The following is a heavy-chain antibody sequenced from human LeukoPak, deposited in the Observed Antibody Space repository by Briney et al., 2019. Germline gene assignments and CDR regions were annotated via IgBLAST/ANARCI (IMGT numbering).Heavy chain of an antibody. J-gene: IGHJ4*01. CDR1: GYTFTSYY. V-gene: IGHV1-46*01. Sequence: ASVKVSCKASGYTFTSYYMHWVRQAPGQGLEWMGIINPSGGSSSYAQKFQGRVTMTRDTSTSTIYMEVSSLRSEDTAVYYCARVSYPGVAAAPFGYWGQEPWSPSPQ. CDR3: ARVSYPGVAAAPFGY. CDR2: INPSGGSS. D-gene: IGHD6-13*01.